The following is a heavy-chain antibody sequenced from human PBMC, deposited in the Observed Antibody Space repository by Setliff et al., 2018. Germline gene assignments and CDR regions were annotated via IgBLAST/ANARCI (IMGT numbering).Heavy chain of an antibody. J-gene: IGHJ4*02. V-gene: IGHV1-69*06. CDR3: ASAGYCSSTSCRSYDY. Sequence: GASVKVSCKASGGTFSTYAINWVRQAPGQGLEWMGGIIPVFGTAKYAQRFQGRVTITADKSTSTAYMELSSLRSEDTAVYYCASAGYCSSTSCRSYDYWGQGTLVTVSS. D-gene: IGHD2-2*01. CDR2: IIPVFGTA. CDR1: GGTFSTYA.